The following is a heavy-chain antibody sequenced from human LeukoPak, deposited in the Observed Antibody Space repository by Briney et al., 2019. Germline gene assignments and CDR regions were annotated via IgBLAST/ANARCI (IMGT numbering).Heavy chain of an antibody. CDR2: INPNSGGT. V-gene: IGHV1-2*02. CDR1: GYTFTGYY. D-gene: IGHD6-13*01. J-gene: IGHJ4*02. Sequence: ASVKVSCKASGYTFTGYYMHWVRQAPGQGLEWMGWINPNSGGTNYAQKFQGRVTMTRDTSISTAYMELSRLRSDDTAVYYCARDKSVAAADTGSLFDCWGQGTLVTVSS. CDR3: ARDKSVAAADTGSLFDC.